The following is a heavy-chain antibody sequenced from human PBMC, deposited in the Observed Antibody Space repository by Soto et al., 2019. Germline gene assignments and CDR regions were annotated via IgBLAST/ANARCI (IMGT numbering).Heavy chain of an antibody. V-gene: IGHV3-11*01. Sequence: GGSLRLSCAASGFTFSDYYMSWIRQAPGKGLEWVSYISSSGSTIYYADSVKGRFTISRDNAKNSLYLQMNSLRSDDTAVYYCARDREVVAEIFDYWGQGTLVTVSS. CDR3: ARDREVVAEIFDY. J-gene: IGHJ4*02. CDR1: GFTFSDYY. D-gene: IGHD3-22*01. CDR2: ISSSGSTI.